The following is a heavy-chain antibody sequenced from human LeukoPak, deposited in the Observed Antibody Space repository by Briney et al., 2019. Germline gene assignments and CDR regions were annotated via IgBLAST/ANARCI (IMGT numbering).Heavy chain of an antibody. CDR3: KRVSRDGYPPPGDY. CDR1: GFTFSSYG. V-gene: IGHV3-30*02. Sequence: PGGSLRLSCAASGFTFSSYGMHWVRQAPGKGLEWVAFIRYDGSNKYYADSVKGRFTISRDNSKNTLYLQMNSLRAEDTAVYYCKRVSRDGYPPPGDYWGQGTLVTVSS. CDR2: IRYDGSNK. D-gene: IGHD5-24*01. J-gene: IGHJ4*02.